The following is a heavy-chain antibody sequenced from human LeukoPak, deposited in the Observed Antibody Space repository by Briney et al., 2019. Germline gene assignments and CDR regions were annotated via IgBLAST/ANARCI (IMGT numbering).Heavy chain of an antibody. J-gene: IGHJ4*02. Sequence: GESRKSSCKASGYSFTDYWIVWVRQMPGRGLEWMGAIYPGDSDTRYSPSLDGQVTISADKSVSTTYLQWSSLQASDTAMYYCARPSSLYGGSSEDYWGQGTLVTVSS. CDR3: ARPSSLYGGSSEDY. CDR1: GYSFTDYW. D-gene: IGHD4-23*01. CDR2: IYPGDSDT. V-gene: IGHV5-51*01.